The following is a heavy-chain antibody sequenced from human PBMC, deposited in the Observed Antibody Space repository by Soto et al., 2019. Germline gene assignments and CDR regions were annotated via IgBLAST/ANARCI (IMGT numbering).Heavy chain of an antibody. CDR3: ARHYYGSGSYWDYYYGMDV. CDR1: GGSISSSSYY. Sequence: SETLSLTCTVSGGSISSSSYYWGWIRQPPGKGLEWIGSIYYSGSTYYNPSLKSRVTISVDTSKNQFSLKLSSVTAADTAVYYCARHYYGSGSYWDYYYGMDVWGQGTTVTVSS. CDR2: IYYSGST. D-gene: IGHD3-10*01. J-gene: IGHJ6*02. V-gene: IGHV4-39*01.